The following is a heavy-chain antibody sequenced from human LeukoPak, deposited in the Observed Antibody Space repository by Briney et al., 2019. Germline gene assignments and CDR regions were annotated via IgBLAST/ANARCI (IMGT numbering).Heavy chain of an antibody. CDR1: GFTFTNYN. Sequence: GGSLRLSCAASGFTFTNYNMHWVRQTPGKGLQWVAAIFYDGSKKYYADSVKGRFSVYRDNSNYTLYLQINSLKTEDTAVYSCANFDGDSQAFHIWGQGTMVTVSS. J-gene: IGHJ3*02. CDR3: ANFDGDSQAFHI. V-gene: IGHV3-30*18. D-gene: IGHD3-9*01. CDR2: IFYDGSKK.